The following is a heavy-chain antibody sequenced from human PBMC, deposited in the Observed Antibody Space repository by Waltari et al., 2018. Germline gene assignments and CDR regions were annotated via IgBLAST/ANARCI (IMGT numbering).Heavy chain of an antibody. D-gene: IGHD4-17*01. CDR2: SSGGNT. Sequence: DVQLLESGGGLVQPGGSLRLSCAAAGFAFGICAMSWVRQAPGKWLEWVSVSSGGNTYYADSVKGRFTISRDSSKNTLYLQMNSLRAEDTAVYYCAKGMIGHYGFDYRGQGTLVTVSS. J-gene: IGHJ4*02. CDR3: AKGMIGHYGFDY. CDR1: GFAFGICA. V-gene: IGHV3-23*01.